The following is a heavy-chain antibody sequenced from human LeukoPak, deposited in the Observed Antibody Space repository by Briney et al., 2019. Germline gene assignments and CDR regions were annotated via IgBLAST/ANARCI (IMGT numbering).Heavy chain of an antibody. V-gene: IGHV3-73*01. Sequence: AGGSLRLSCAASGFTFSDSAIHWVRQASGKGLEWVGRIRGKGFSDPPAYAASVNDRFTISRDDSESTAYLQMNSLKAEDTAVYYCTVPQSGGNWFDPWGPGTQVTVSS. CDR1: GFTFSDSA. J-gene: IGHJ5*02. CDR2: IRGKGFSDPP. D-gene: IGHD3-16*01. CDR3: TVPQSGGNWFDP.